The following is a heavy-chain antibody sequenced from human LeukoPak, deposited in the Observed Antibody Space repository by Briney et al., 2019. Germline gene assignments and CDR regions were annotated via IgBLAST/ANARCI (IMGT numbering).Heavy chain of an antibody. CDR2: IIPIFGTA. V-gene: IGHV1-69*06. D-gene: IGHD3-22*01. CDR1: GGTFSSYA. Sequence: GASVKVPCKASGGTFSSYAISWVRQAPGQGLEWMGGIIPIFGTANYAQKFQGRVTITADKSTSTAYMELSSLRSEDTAVYYCARIDYDSSGKYFQHWGQGTLVTVSS. CDR3: ARIDYDSSGKYFQH. J-gene: IGHJ1*01.